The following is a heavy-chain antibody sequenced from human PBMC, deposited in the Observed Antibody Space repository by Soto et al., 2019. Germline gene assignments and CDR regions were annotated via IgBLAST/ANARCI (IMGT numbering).Heavy chain of an antibody. D-gene: IGHD3-22*01. CDR1: GYTFTSYG. Sequence: ASVKVSCKXSGYTFTSYGISWVRQAPGQGLEWMGWISAYNGNTNYAQKLQGRVTMTTDTSTSTAYMELRSLRSDDTAVYYCARDLGYYYDSSGYYLFDYWGQGTLVTVSS. V-gene: IGHV1-18*01. CDR2: ISAYNGNT. J-gene: IGHJ4*02. CDR3: ARDLGYYYDSSGYYLFDY.